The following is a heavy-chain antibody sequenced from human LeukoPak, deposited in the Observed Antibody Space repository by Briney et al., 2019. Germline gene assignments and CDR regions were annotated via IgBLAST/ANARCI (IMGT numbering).Heavy chain of an antibody. V-gene: IGHV3-9*01. CDR3: AKGAMVTLGYFDY. D-gene: IGHD5-18*01. CDR1: GFTFDDYA. J-gene: IGHJ4*02. CDR2: ISWNSGSI. Sequence: AGRSLRLSCAASGFTFDDYAMHWVRQAPGKGLEWVSGISWNSGSIGYADSVKGRFTISRDNAKNSLYLQMNSLRAEDTALYYCAKGAMVTLGYFDYWGQGTLVTVSS.